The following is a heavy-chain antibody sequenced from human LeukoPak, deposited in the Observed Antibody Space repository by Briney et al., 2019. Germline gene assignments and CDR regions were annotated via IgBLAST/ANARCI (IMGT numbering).Heavy chain of an antibody. Sequence: GGSLRLSCAASGFTFSSFDMHWVRQPTGQGLEWVSTIGTASDTYYPGSVEGRFTLSRDKAKNSLYLQMNSLTAGDTAVYYCARGPPRGKYYYMDVWGKGTTVTVSS. J-gene: IGHJ6*03. CDR1: GFTFSSFD. D-gene: IGHD1-1*01. V-gene: IGHV3-13*01. CDR3: ARGPPRGKYYYMDV. CDR2: IGTASDT.